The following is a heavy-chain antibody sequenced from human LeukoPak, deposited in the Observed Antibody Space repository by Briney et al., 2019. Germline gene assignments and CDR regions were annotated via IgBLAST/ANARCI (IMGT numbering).Heavy chain of an antibody. CDR1: GFTFSSYG. CDR3: AKPLYSGSYYKVASFDY. D-gene: IGHD1-26*01. J-gene: IGHJ4*02. V-gene: IGHV3-30*18. Sequence: PGRSLRLSCAASGFTFSSYGMHWVRQAPGKGLEWVAVISYDGSNKYYADSVKGRFTISRDNSKNTLYLQMNSLRAEDTAVYYCAKPLYSGSYYKVASFDYWGQGTLVTVSP. CDR2: ISYDGSNK.